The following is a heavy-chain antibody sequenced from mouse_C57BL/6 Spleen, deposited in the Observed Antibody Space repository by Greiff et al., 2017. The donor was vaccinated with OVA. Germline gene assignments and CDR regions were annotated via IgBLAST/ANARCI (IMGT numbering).Heavy chain of an antibody. CDR2: IRNKANGYTT. Sequence: EVQGVESGGGLVQPGGSLSLSCAASGFTFTDYYMSWVRQPPGKALEWLGFIRNKANGYTTEYSASVKGRFTISRDNSQSILYLQMKALRAEDSATYYCARNWDGYYFDYWGQGTTLTVSS. D-gene: IGHD4-1*01. J-gene: IGHJ2*01. V-gene: IGHV7-3*01. CDR3: ARNWDGYYFDY. CDR1: GFTFTDYY.